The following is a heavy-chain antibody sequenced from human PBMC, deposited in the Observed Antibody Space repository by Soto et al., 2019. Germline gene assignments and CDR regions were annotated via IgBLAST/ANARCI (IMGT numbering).Heavy chain of an antibody. D-gene: IGHD1-1*01. CDR2: IFWKSGGT. CDR3: VKDTMPGGADV. Sequence: DVQLVESGGGLVQPGTSLRLSCEVSGLRIDDYAMHWVRQVPGKGLEWVSGIFWKSGGTGYADSVKGRFTISRDRAKNYLYMQMNSLRGEDTALYYCVKDTMPGGADVWGQGTTVTVSS. CDR1: GLRIDDYA. J-gene: IGHJ6*02. V-gene: IGHV3-9*01.